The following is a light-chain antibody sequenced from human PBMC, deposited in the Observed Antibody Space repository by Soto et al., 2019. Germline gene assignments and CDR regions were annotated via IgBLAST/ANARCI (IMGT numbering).Light chain of an antibody. CDR3: LHYGRSPPYT. J-gene: IGKJ2*01. CDR2: GAS. Sequence: EIVLTQSPGNLSLSPGERATLSCRASQRISSSYLAWYQHKPGQAPRLLLYGASSRATGIPDRFSGSGSVTDFTLTISRLEPEDFAVYYCLHYGRSPPYTFGQGTKLEIK. V-gene: IGKV3-20*01. CDR1: QRISSSY.